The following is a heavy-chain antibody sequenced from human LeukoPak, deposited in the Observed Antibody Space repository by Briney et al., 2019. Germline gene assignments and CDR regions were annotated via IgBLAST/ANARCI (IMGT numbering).Heavy chain of an antibody. V-gene: IGHV4-59*01. D-gene: IGHD3-3*01. CDR2: IYYSGST. Sequence: SETLSLTCTVSGGSISSYYWSWIRQPPGKGPEWIGYIYYSGSTNYNPSLKSRVTISVDTSKNQFSLKLSSVTAADTAVYYCARGSGSTIFGVVSHDYWGQGPLVTVSS. J-gene: IGHJ4*02. CDR1: GGSISSYY. CDR3: ARGSGSTIFGVVSHDY.